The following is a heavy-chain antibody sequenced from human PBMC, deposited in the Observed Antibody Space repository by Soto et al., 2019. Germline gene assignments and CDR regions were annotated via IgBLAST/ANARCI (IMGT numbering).Heavy chain of an antibody. J-gene: IGHJ3*02. CDR2: IYYSGST. V-gene: IGHV4-59*01. D-gene: IGHD6-19*01. CDR3: AREGQQWLGSDAFDI. CDR1: GGSISSYY. Sequence: ETLSLTCTVSGGSISSYYWSWIRQPPGKGLEWIGYIYYSGSTNYNPSLKSRVTISVDTSKNQFSLKLSSVTAADTAVYYCAREGQQWLGSDAFDIWGQGTMVTV.